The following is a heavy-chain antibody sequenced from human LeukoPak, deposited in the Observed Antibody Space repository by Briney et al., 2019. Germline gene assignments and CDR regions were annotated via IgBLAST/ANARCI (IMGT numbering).Heavy chain of an antibody. J-gene: IGHJ4*02. CDR2: IYYSGST. D-gene: IGHD6-19*01. CDR3: ARVHSGDWGIDY. CDR1: GGSISSYY. V-gene: IGHV4-59*01. Sequence: SETLSLTCTVSGGSISSYYWSWIRQPPGKGLEWIGYIYYSGSTNYNPSLKSRVTISVDTSKNQFSLKLSSVAAADTAVYYCARVHSGDWGIDYWGQGTLVTVSS.